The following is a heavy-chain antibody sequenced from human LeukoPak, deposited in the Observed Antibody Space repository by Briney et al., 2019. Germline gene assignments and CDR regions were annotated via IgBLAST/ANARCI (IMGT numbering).Heavy chain of an antibody. CDR2: IYYSGTT. J-gene: IGHJ6*03. V-gene: IGHV4-59*12. CDR3: ARAGSGNRGNMNV. Sequence: SETLSLTPTLSGVSISRYYWSWTRQPPLQGREWIGYIYYSGTTNRTPSLKGRVTISVDTSKNPFSLKLNSVPAADTAVYYCARAGSGNRGNMNVWGKGTTVTVS. D-gene: IGHD3-3*01. CDR1: GVSISRYY.